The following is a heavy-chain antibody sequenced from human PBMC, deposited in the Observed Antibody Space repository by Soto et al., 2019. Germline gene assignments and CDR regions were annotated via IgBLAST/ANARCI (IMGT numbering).Heavy chain of an antibody. V-gene: IGHV3-23*01. CDR2: IRGSGDTP. CDR3: AREDYYYMDV. J-gene: IGHJ6*03. Sequence: PGGSPTLSCLASGCTFSSYAMSWLRQAPGKGLEWVSGIRGSGDTPHYADSVKGRFTISRDNSKNTLYLQMNSLRAEDTAVYYCAREDYYYMDVWGKGTTVTVS. CDR1: GCTFSSYA.